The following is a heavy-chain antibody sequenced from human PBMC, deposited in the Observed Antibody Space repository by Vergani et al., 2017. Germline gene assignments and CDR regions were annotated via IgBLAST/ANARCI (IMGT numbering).Heavy chain of an antibody. CDR3: ARHDGGYSSGWYHMDV. Sequence: QVQLQESGPGLVKPSETLSLTCTVSGGSISSYYWSWIRQPPGKGLEWIGYIYYSGSTYYNPSLKSRVTISVDTSKNQFSLKLSSVTAADTAVYYCARHDGGYSSGWYHMDVWGQGTTVTVSS. CDR2: IYYSGST. J-gene: IGHJ6*02. V-gene: IGHV4-59*08. D-gene: IGHD6-19*01. CDR1: GGSISSYY.